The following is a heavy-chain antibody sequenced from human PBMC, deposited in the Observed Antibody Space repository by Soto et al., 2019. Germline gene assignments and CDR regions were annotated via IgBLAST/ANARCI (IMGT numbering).Heavy chain of an antibody. Sequence: ASVKVSCKSSGYTFTGYHLHWVRQAPGQGLEWMGWINPNSGATGYAQKFQGRVTMTGDTSISTAYMEVSRLRSDDTAVYHCARYNSAWNDYWGQGTLVTVSS. J-gene: IGHJ4*02. V-gene: IGHV1-2*02. CDR3: ARYNSAWNDY. CDR2: INPNSGAT. CDR1: GYTFTGYH. D-gene: IGHD6-19*01.